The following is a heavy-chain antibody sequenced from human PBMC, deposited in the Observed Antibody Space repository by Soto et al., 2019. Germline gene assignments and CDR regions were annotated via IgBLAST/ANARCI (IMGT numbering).Heavy chain of an antibody. V-gene: IGHV1-69*06. CDR1: GGTFSSYA. CDR3: ASWKVVAAPRLYYFHY. D-gene: IGHD2-15*01. Sequence: QVQLVQSGAEVKKPGSSVKVSCKASGGTFSSYAISWVRQAPGQGLEWMGGVIPIFGTANYAQKFQGRGTITADKSTSPAYMELSSLRSEDPAGYDCASWKVVAAPRLYYFHYWGQGTLVTVSS. J-gene: IGHJ4*02. CDR2: VIPIFGTA.